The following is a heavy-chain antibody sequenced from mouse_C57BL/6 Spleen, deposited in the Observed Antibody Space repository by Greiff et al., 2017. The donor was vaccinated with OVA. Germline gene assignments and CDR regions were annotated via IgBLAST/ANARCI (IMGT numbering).Heavy chain of an antibody. CDR2: ISSGSSPI. V-gene: IGHV5-17*01. D-gene: IGHD1-1*01. CDR1: GFPFSDYG. CDR3: AGGGPYYGSSYWDFDV. Sequence: VQLVASGGGLVKPGGSLKLSCAASGFPFSDYGMHWVRQAPEKGLEWVAYISSGSSPIYYADTVNGRFTISRDNAKSTLFLQMTSLSSEDTAMFYGAGGGPYYGSSYWDFDVWGTGTTVTVSS. J-gene: IGHJ1*03.